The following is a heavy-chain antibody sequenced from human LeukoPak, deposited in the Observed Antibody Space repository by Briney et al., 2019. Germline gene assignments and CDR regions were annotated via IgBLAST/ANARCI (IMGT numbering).Heavy chain of an antibody. V-gene: IGHV4-59*01. J-gene: IGHJ3*02. Sequence: PSETLPLTCTVSGGSISSYYWSWIRQPPGKGLEWIGYIYYSGSTNYNPSLKSRVTISVDTSKNQFSLKLSSVTAADTAVYYCARVVDCSSTSCYLDAFDIWGQGTMVTASS. CDR1: GGSISSYY. CDR2: IYYSGST. D-gene: IGHD2-2*01. CDR3: ARVVDCSSTSCYLDAFDI.